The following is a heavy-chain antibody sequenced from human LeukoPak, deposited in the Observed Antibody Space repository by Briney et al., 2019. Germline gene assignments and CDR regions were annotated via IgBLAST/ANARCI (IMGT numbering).Heavy chain of an antibody. CDR2: IVPIFGTA. CDR1: GGTFSSYA. Sequence: SVKVSCKASGGTFSSYAISWVRQAPGQGLEWMGGIVPIFGTANYAQKFQGRVTITADESTSTAYMELSSLRSEDTAVYYCARGRSNYVESCFDYWGQGTLVTVSS. CDR3: ARGRSNYVESCFDY. V-gene: IGHV1-69*01. D-gene: IGHD4-11*01. J-gene: IGHJ4*02.